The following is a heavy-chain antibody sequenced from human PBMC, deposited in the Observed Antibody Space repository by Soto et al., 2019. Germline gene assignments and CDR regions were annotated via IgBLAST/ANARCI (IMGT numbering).Heavy chain of an antibody. D-gene: IGHD6-19*01. Sequence: ASVKVSCKASGYTFTSYCISWLRQAPGQGLAWVGWISAYNGNTNYAQKLQGRVTMTTDTSTSTAYMELRSLRSDDTAVYYCASLRGYSSGWYSARGYYYGMDVWGQGTTVTVSS. V-gene: IGHV1-18*04. CDR2: ISAYNGNT. J-gene: IGHJ6*02. CDR3: ASLRGYSSGWYSARGYYYGMDV. CDR1: GYTFTSYC.